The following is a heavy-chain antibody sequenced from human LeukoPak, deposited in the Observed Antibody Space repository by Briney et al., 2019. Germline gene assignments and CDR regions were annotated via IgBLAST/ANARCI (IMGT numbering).Heavy chain of an antibody. CDR1: GFTFDDYG. CDR2: INWSGSRT. Sequence: GGSLRLSCAASGFTFDDYGMSWVRQAPGKGLEWVSGINWSGSRTGYADSVKGRFTISRDNAKNTLYLQMNSLRAEDTAVYYCAREGSGCCYYMDVWGKGTTVTVSS. CDR3: AREGSGCCYYMDV. D-gene: IGHD3-22*01. J-gene: IGHJ6*03. V-gene: IGHV3-20*04.